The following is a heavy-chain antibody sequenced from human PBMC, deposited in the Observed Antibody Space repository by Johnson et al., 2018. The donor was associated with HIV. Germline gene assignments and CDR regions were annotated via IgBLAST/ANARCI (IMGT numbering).Heavy chain of an antibody. CDR1: GFTFSDYY. J-gene: IGHJ3*02. CDR2: SSSSGSTI. D-gene: IGHD1-7*01. CDR3: ARAGQLPEDAFDI. V-gene: IGHV3-11*04. Sequence: MQLVESGGGLVKPGGSLRLSCAASGFTFSDYYMSWIRQAPGKGLEWVSYSSSSGSTIYYADSVQGRFTISRDNAKNSLYLQMNSLRAEDTAVYYCARAGQLPEDAFDIWGQGTMVTVSS.